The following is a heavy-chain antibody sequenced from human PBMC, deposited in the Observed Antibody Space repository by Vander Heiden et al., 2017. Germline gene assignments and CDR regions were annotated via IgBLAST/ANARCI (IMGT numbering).Heavy chain of an antibody. CDR3: ARYCSSASCYKFDY. CDR1: RYTFTDYE. V-gene: IGHV1-8*01. CDR2: MDPKTGKT. Sequence: QVQLVQSGAEVKKPGASVQVSCKASRYTFTDYEINWVRQAAGQGLEWVGWMDPKTGKTGYAQKFQGRVAMTRNTSITTASMELSSLRSEDTAVYYCARYCSSASCYKFDYWGQGTLVTVSS. J-gene: IGHJ4*02. D-gene: IGHD2-2*01.